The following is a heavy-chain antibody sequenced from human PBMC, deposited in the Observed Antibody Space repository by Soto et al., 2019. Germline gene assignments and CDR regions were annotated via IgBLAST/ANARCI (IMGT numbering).Heavy chain of an antibody. Sequence: PGGSLRLSCAASGFTFDDYAMHWVRQAPGKGLEWVSGISWNSGSIGYADSVKGRFTISRDNAKNSLYLQMNSLRAEDTALYYCAKSTFGWGSPTSFDYWGQGTLVTVSS. V-gene: IGHV3-9*01. CDR3: AKSTFGWGSPTSFDY. J-gene: IGHJ4*02. CDR2: ISWNSGSI. CDR1: GFTFDDYA. D-gene: IGHD3-16*01.